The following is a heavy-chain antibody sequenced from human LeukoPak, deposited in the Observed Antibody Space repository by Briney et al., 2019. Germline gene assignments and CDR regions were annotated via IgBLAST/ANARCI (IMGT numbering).Heavy chain of an antibody. CDR3: AKEGGDWGEGYFDY. D-gene: IGHD7-27*01. Sequence: WGSLRLSCAASGFTVSSNYMSWVRQAPGKGLEWVSVIYSGGSIYYTDSVKGRFTISGDKSKNSLYLQMNNLRAEDTAVYYCAKEGGDWGEGYFDYWGQGTLVTVSS. V-gene: IGHV3-53*01. CDR1: GFTVSSNY. J-gene: IGHJ4*02. CDR2: IYSGGSI.